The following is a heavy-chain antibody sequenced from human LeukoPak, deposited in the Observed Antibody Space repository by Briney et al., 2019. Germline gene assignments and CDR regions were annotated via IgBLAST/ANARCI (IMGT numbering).Heavy chain of an antibody. V-gene: IGHV1-69*04. Sequence: SVKVSCKASGGTFSSYAISWVRPAPGQGFEWMGRIIPILGIANYAQKFQGRVTITADKSTSTAYMELSSLRSEDTAVYYCASQATPIAAAGPIDYWGQGTLVTVSS. CDR1: GGTFSSYA. CDR2: IIPILGIA. D-gene: IGHD6-13*01. CDR3: ASQATPIAAAGPIDY. J-gene: IGHJ4*02.